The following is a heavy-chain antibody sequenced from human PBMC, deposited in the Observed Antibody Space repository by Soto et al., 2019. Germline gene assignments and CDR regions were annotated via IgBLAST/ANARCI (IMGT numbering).Heavy chain of an antibody. D-gene: IGHD3-22*01. CDR3: ARAGVDYDSSDFHPNFDY. CDR2: IYYSGST. CDR1: GGSISSGGYY. V-gene: IGHV4-31*03. J-gene: IGHJ4*02. Sequence: PSETLSLTCTVSGGSISSGGYYWSWIRQHPGKGLEWIGYIYYSGSTYYNPSLKSRVTISVDTSKNQFSLKLSSVTAADTAVYYCARAGVDYDSSDFHPNFDYWGQGTLVTVSS.